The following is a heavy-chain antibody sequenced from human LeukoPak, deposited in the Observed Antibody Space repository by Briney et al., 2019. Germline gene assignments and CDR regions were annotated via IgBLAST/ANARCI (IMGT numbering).Heavy chain of an antibody. J-gene: IGHJ4*02. CDR3: ARDSRFAPMDPFDY. CDR1: GYTFTGYY. CDR2: INPNSGGT. Sequence: ASVKVSCKASGYTFTGYYMHWVRQAPGQGLEWMGWINPNSGGTNYAQKFQGRVTMTRDTSISTAYMELSRLRSDDTAVYYCARDSRFAPMDPFDYWGQGTLVTVSS. V-gene: IGHV1-2*02. D-gene: IGHD3-10*01.